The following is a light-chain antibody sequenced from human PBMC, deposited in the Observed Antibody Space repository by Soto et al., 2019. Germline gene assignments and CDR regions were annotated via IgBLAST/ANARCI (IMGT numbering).Light chain of an antibody. J-gene: IGLJ2*01. Sequence: QSVLTQPPSVSGTPGQRVIISCSGSSSNIGSSTVNWYQQFPGTAPKLLIYSDYQRPSGVPDRFSGSKSGTSASLAISGLQSEDEADYFCSSFTTTSILVVFGGRTKLTVL. CDR2: SDY. CDR1: SSNIGSST. V-gene: IGLV1-44*01. CDR3: SSFTTTSILVV.